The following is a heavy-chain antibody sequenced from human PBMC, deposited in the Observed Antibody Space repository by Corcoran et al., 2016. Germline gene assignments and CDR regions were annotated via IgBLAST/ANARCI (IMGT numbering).Heavy chain of an antibody. CDR3: ARGYSDSSSWYGWFDP. CDR2: INHSGST. Sequence: QVQLQQWGAGLLKPSETLFLTCAVYGGSFSGYYWSWIRQPPGKGLEWIGEINHSGSTNYNPSLKSRVTISVDTSKNQFSLKLSSVTAADTAGYYCARGYSDSSSWYGWFDPWGQGTLVTVSS. CDR1: GGSFSGYY. D-gene: IGHD6-13*01. J-gene: IGHJ5*02. V-gene: IGHV4-34*01.